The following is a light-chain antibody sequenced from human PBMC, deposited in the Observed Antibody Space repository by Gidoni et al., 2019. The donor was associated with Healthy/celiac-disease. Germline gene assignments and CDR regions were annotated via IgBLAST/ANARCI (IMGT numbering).Light chain of an antibody. CDR3: QSYDSSLSGVV. J-gene: IGLJ2*01. Sequence: QSVLTQPPSVSGAPGQRVTISCTGRRSNIGAGYDVHWYQQLPGTAPKLLIYGNSKRPSGVPDRFSGSKSGTSASLAITGLQAEDEADYYCQSYDSSLSGVVFGGGTKLTVL. V-gene: IGLV1-40*01. CDR2: GNS. CDR1: RSNIGAGYD.